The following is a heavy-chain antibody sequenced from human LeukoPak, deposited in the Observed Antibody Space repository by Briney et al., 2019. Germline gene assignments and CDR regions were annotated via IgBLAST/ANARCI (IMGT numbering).Heavy chain of an antibody. J-gene: IGHJ5*02. D-gene: IGHD6-13*01. Sequence: GAAVKVSCKSSGGAFNSHAITWLRQAPGQGLEWMGRIVPIVDGTDSAQKFQGRVTITADKLSGTASMELSSLRYGDTAVYYCTKARYIGAAAGTHWFDTWGQGTLVTVSS. CDR1: GGAFNSHA. CDR3: TKARYIGAAAGTHWFDT. V-gene: IGHV1-69*04. CDR2: IVPIVDGT.